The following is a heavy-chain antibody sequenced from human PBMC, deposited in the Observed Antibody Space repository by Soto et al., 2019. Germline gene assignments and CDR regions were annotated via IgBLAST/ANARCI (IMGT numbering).Heavy chain of an antibody. CDR3: VASGVGSPYYMDV. J-gene: IGHJ6*03. V-gene: IGHV3-33*01. Sequence: QVQLVESGGGVVQPGRSLRLSCAASGFTFSSYGMHWVRQAPGKGLEWVAVIWYDGSNKYYADSVKGRFTISRDNSKNTRYLQMNSLRAEDTAVYYCVASGVGSPYYMDVWGKGTTVTVSS. CDR1: GFTFSSYG. D-gene: IGHD1-26*01. CDR2: IWYDGSNK.